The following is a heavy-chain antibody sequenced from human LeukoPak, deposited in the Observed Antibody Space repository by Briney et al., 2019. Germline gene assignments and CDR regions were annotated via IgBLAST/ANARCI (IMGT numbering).Heavy chain of an antibody. CDR3: AGIAARPRQRQYDADLYYFDY. CDR2: IYTSGST. CDR1: GGSISSYY. J-gene: IGHJ4*02. D-gene: IGHD6-6*01. V-gene: IGHV4-4*07. Sequence: SETLSLTCTVSGGSISSYYWSWIRQPAGKGLEWIGRIYTSGSTNYNPSLKSRVTVSVDTSKNQFSLKLSSVTAADTAVYYCAGIAARPRQRQYDADLYYFDYWGQGTLVTVSS.